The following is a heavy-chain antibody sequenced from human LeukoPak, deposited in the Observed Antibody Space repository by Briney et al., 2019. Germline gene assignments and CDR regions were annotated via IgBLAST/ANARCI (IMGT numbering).Heavy chain of an antibody. CDR3: ARAAPYSGSSQLDY. V-gene: IGHV3-33*01. J-gene: IGHJ4*02. Sequence: GGSLRLSCAASGFTFSSYGMHWVRQAPGKGLEWGAVIWYDGSNKYYADSVKGRFTISRDISKNTLYLQMNSLRAEDTAVYYCARAAPYSGSSQLDYWGQGTLVTVSS. CDR1: GFTFSSYG. D-gene: IGHD1-26*01. CDR2: IWYDGSNK.